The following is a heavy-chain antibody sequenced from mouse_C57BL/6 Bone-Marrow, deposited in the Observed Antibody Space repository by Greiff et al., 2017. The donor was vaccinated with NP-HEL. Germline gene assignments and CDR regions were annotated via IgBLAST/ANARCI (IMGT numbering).Heavy chain of an antibody. V-gene: IGHV1-64*01. Sequence: QVHVKQSGAELVKPGASVKLSCKASGYTFTSYWMHWVKQRPGQGLEWIGMIHPNSGSTNYNEKFKSKATLTVDKSSSTAYMQLSSLTSEDSAVYYCARGGYYGSSYLFAYWGQGTLVTVSA. CDR2: IHPNSGST. CDR1: GYTFTSYW. D-gene: IGHD1-1*01. CDR3: ARGGYYGSSYLFAY. J-gene: IGHJ3*01.